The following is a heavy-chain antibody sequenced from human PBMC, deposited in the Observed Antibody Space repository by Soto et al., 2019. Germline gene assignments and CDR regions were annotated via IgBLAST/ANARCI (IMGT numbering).Heavy chain of an antibody. J-gene: IGHJ3*02. CDR3: ARIDGSFWSGYSAVDI. V-gene: IGHV3-20*01. Sequence: EVQLVESGGGVVRPGGSLRLSCAASGFTFDDYGMSWVRQGPGTGLVWVSGISWNGGSTGYASSVKDRFTNSRDNAKNSLHLQMNSLKSEDTALYHSARIDGSFWSGYSAVDIWGQGTMVTVSS. CDR2: ISWNGGST. D-gene: IGHD3-3*01. CDR1: GFTFDDYG.